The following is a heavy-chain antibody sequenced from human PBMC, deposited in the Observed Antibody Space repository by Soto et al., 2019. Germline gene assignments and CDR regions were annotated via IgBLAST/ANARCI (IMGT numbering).Heavy chain of an antibody. CDR2: INASNGNT. J-gene: IGHJ6*03. D-gene: IGHD3-10*01. V-gene: IGHV1-3*01. CDR3: ARDRDRGDYYYYYMDV. CDR1: GYPFSDYA. Sequence: QVHLVQSGAEVKKPGASVKISCEASGYPFSDYAIHWVRQAPGQRLEWMGRINASNGNTEYSQPFQGRLTITRDSSARTAFMELGSLTSDDSAVYFCARDRDRGDYYYYYMDVWGRGTTVIVSS.